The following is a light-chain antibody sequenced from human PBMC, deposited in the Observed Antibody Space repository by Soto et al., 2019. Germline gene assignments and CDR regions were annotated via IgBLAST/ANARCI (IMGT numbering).Light chain of an antibody. J-gene: IGKJ4*01. Sequence: DIQMTQSPSSLSASVGDRVTITCRASQSISSYLNWYQQKPGKAPKLLIYAASSLQSGVPSRFSGSGSGTDFTLTISSLQPEDFATYYCQQSFNTPLTFXGGTKVDIK. CDR2: AAS. CDR1: QSISSY. CDR3: QQSFNTPLT. V-gene: IGKV1-39*01.